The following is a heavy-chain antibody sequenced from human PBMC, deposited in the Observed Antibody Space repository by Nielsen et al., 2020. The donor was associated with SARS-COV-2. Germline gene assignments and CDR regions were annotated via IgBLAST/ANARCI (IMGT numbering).Heavy chain of an antibody. CDR2: ISGSGGST. CDR3: AKDRHDYGDYYFDY. CDR1: GFTFSSYA. V-gene: IGHV3-23*01. D-gene: IGHD4-17*01. J-gene: IGHJ4*02. Sequence: LSLTCAASGFTFSSYAMSWVRQAPGKGLEWVSAISGSGGSTYYADSVKGRFTISRDNSKNTLYLQMNSLRAEDTAVYYCAKDRHDYGDYYFDYWGQGTLVTVSS.